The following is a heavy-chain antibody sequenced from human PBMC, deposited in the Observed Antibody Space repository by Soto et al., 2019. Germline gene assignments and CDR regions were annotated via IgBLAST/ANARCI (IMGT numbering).Heavy chain of an antibody. V-gene: IGHV3-23*01. D-gene: IGHD6-6*01. CDR3: AKDPVYSSSSGSHWFDP. CDR2: ISGDGGYT. Sequence: EVQLLESGGGLVQPGGSLRLSCAASGFTFDTHAMTWVRQAPGKWLEWVSSISGDGGYTFYSDSVKGRFTISRDNSKNTLYLQIDSLRAEDTAVYYCAKDPVYSSSSGSHWFDPWGQGSLVTVAS. J-gene: IGHJ5*02. CDR1: GFTFDTHA.